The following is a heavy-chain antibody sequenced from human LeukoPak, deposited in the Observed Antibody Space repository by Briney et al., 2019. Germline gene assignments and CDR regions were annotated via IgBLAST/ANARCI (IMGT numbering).Heavy chain of an antibody. V-gene: IGHV1-69*01. CDR1: GGTFSSYA. Sequence: ASVKVSCKASGGTFSSYAISWVRQAPGQGLEWMGGMIPIFGTANYAQKFQGRVTITADASTSTAYMELSSLRSEDTAVYYCARLPPSYTIFGVVSDYWGQGTLVTVSS. CDR3: ARLPPSYTIFGVVSDY. CDR2: MIPIFGTA. D-gene: IGHD3-3*01. J-gene: IGHJ4*02.